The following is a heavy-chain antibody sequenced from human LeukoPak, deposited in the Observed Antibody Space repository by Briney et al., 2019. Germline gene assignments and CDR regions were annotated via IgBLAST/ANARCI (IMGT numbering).Heavy chain of an antibody. CDR3: ARGGYYGDYLPTGFDY. V-gene: IGHV3-53*01. D-gene: IGHD4-17*01. J-gene: IGHJ4*02. CDR1: GFTVSNNY. CDR2: IYSGGST. Sequence: GGSLRLSCAASGFTVSNNYMSWVRQAPGKGLEWVSVIYSGGSTYYADSVKGRFTISRDNSKNTLYLQMNSLRAEDTAVYYCARGGYYGDYLPTGFDYWGQGTLVTVSS.